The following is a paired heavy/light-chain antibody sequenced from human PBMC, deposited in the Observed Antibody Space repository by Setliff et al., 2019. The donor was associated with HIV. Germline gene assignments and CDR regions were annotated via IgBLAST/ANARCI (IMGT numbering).Light chain of an antibody. V-gene: IGLV4-69*01. CDR3: QTWGTGIPI. J-gene: IGLJ2*01. Sequence: QLVLTQSPSASASLGASVKLTCTLSSGHSEYAIAWHQHQADKGPRYLMEVDSDGDFRKGDGVPVRFSGSSSGADRYLTISSLQSEDEADYYCQTWGTGIPIFGGGTKLTVL. CDR1: SGHSEYA. CDR2: VDSDGDF.
Heavy chain of an antibody. V-gene: IGHV3-30*14. D-gene: IGHD3-10*01. J-gene: IGHJ4*02. CDR1: GVNFGDYA. CDR2: ISHDGRNK. CDR3: ARDGGVYSVSGSYYNPIDY. Sequence: QVQLVESGGGVVQSGRSLRLSCAASGVNFGDYAMYWVRQAPGKGLDWVAVISHDGRNKFYADSVKGRLTISRDNSKNILYLHMTSLRPEDTAIYYCARDGGVYSVSGSYYNPIDYWGQGALVIVSS.